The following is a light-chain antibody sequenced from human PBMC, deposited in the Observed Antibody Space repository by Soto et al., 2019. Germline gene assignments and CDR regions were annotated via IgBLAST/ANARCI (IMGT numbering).Light chain of an antibody. CDR3: QQRSSWPPALS. CDR1: QSVRSF. Sequence: IVFSQSPATLSLSPGERATLSCRASQSVRSFLAWYQQKPGQAPRLLIYDASNRATGVPGRFSGSGSGTDFTLTISSLEPEDFAVYYCQQRSSWPPALSFGGGTKVDIK. CDR2: DAS. V-gene: IGKV3-11*01. J-gene: IGKJ4*01.